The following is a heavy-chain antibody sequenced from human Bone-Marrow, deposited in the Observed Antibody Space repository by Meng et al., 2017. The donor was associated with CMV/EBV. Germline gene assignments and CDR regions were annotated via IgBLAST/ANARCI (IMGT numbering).Heavy chain of an antibody. CDR2: ISSSGSTI. CDR1: GFTFSDYY. CDR3: ARDLTLWGSSNKGRIRAGMDV. D-gene: IGHD6-13*01. J-gene: IGHJ6*02. V-gene: IGHV3-11*04. Sequence: GGSLRLSCAASGFTFSDYYMSWIRQAPGKGLEWVSYISSSGSTIYYADSVKGRFTISRDNAKNSLYLQMNSLRAEDTAVYYCARDLTLWGSSNKGRIRAGMDVWGQGTTVTVSS.